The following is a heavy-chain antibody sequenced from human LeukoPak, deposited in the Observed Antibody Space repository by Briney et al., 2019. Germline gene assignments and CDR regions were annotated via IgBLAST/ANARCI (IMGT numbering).Heavy chain of an antibody. J-gene: IGHJ4*02. D-gene: IGHD6-19*01. V-gene: IGHV3-21*01. CDR1: GFTISSYS. CDR2: ISSSSSYM. Sequence: GGSLRLSCAASGFTISSYSMNWVRQAPGKGLEWVSSISSSSSYMYYADSVKGRFTISRDNAKNSLYLQMNSLRAEDTAVYYCASSPAVAGTGRGQGTLVTVSS. CDR3: ASSPAVAGTG.